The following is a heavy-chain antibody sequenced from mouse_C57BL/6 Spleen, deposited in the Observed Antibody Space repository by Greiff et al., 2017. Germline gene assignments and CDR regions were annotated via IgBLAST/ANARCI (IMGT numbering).Heavy chain of an antibody. Sequence: SGAELVRPGASVTLSCKASGYTFTDYEMHWVKQTPVHGLEWIGAIDPETGGTAYNQKFKGKAILTADKSSSTAYMELRSLTSEDSAVYYCTRNGNPSYFDYWGQGTTLTVSS. CDR3: TRNGNPSYFDY. CDR2: IDPETGGT. J-gene: IGHJ2*01. CDR1: GYTFTDYE. V-gene: IGHV1-15*01. D-gene: IGHD1-1*01.